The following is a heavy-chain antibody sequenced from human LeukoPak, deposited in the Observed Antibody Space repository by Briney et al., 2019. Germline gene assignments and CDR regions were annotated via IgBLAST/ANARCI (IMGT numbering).Heavy chain of an antibody. CDR2: INPSGGST. CDR3: ARRNPDIVATIPGFEYYFDY. CDR1: GYTFTSYY. V-gene: IGHV1-46*01. D-gene: IGHD5-12*01. Sequence: ASVKVSCKASGYTFTSYYMHWVRQAPGQGLEWMGIINPSGGSTSYAQKLQGRVTMTRDTSTSTVYMELSSLRSEDTAVYYCARRNPDIVATIPGFEYYFDYWGQGTLVTVSS. J-gene: IGHJ4*02.